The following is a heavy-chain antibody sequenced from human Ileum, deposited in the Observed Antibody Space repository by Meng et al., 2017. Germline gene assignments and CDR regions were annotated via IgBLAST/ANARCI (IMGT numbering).Heavy chain of an antibody. CDR3: ARHIAVSGTRGFDS. Sequence: QGQLEEACRGRVQPSETLSLTCAVSGASISSGHGWSWVRQPPGKGLEWIGEMYPSGTTNYNPSLKSRVTISMDTSKNQLSLKLSSVTAADTAVYYCARHIAVSGTRGFDSWGQGTLVTVSS. CDR1: GASISSGHG. V-gene: IGHV4-4*02. J-gene: IGHJ4*02. CDR2: MYPSGTT. D-gene: IGHD6-19*01.